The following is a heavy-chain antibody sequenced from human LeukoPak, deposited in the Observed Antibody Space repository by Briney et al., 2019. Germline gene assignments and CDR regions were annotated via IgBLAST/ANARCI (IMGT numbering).Heavy chain of an antibody. CDR3: AKESLRVVPSATFDY. CDR1: GFTFSSYG. D-gene: IGHD2-2*01. V-gene: IGHV3-23*01. Sequence: GGSLRLSCAASGFTFSSYGMRWVRQAPGKGLEWVSAISGSGGSTYYADSVKGPFTISRENSKNTLYLQMHSLRAEDTAVYYCAKESLRVVPSATFDYWGQGTLVTVSS. CDR2: ISGSGGST. J-gene: IGHJ4*02.